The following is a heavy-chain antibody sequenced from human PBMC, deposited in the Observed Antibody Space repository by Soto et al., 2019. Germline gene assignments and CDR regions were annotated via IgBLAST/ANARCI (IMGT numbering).Heavy chain of an antibody. CDR1: GFTFSSHE. CDR3: ARLHYDSGSYNKETYTRFDP. Sequence: GGSLRLSCAAPGFTFSSHEMNWVRQAPGKGLEWVSYISSSGNTIYYADSVKGRFTISISTAYLQWSSLKASDTAIYYCARLHYDSGSYNKETYTRFDPWGQGTLVTVSS. V-gene: IGHV3-48*03. D-gene: IGHD3-10*01. CDR2: ISSSGNTI. J-gene: IGHJ5*02.